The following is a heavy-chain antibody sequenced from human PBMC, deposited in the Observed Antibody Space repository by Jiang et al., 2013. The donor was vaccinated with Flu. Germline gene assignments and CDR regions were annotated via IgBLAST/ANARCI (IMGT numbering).Heavy chain of an antibody. CDR1: GGSISSYY. CDR3: ARNTRDGYNFLDI. V-gene: IGHV4-59*01. J-gene: IGHJ3*02. CDR2: IYYSGST. D-gene: IGHD5-24*01. Sequence: YGPGLVKPSETLSLTCTVSGGSISSYYWSWIRQPPGKGLEWIGYIYYSGSTNYNPSLKSRVTISVDTSKNQFSLKLSSVTAADTAVYYCARNTRDGYNFLDIWGQGTMVTVSS.